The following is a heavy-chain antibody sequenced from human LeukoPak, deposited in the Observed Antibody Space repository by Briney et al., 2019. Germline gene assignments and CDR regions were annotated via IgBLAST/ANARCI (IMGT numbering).Heavy chain of an antibody. CDR1: GFTFSDYY. V-gene: IGHV3-11*01. CDR2: ISGSGSTI. CDR3: ARAKPSAAPNWFDP. Sequence: GGSLRLSCAASGFTFSDYYMTWIRQAPGKGLEWVSYISGSGSTIYYADPVKGRFTISRDNAKNSLYLQMNSLRAEDTAVYYCARAKPSAAPNWFDPWGQGTLVTVSS. J-gene: IGHJ5*02. D-gene: IGHD2-2*01.